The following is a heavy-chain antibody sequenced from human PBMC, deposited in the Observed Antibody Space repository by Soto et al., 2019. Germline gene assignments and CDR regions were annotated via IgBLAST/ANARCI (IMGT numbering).Heavy chain of an antibody. CDR3: ANGGIGVGELLVPAVDY. J-gene: IGHJ4*02. V-gene: IGHV3-23*01. Sequence: EVQLLESGGGLVQPGGSLRLSCAASGFTFSSYAMSWVRQAPGKGLEWVSAISGSGGSTYYADSVKGRFTISRDNSKNTLYLQMHSLRAEDTAVYYCANGGIGVGELLVPAVDYWGQGALVTVSS. CDR1: GFTFSSYA. D-gene: IGHD3-10*01. CDR2: ISGSGGST.